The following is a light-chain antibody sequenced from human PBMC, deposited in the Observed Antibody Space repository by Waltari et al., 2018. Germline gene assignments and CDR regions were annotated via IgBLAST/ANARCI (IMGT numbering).Light chain of an antibody. CDR3: QQYGSSPPGGT. J-gene: IGKJ4*01. V-gene: IGKV3-20*01. Sequence: EIVLTQSPGTLSLSPGERATLSCRASQSVSSSYLAWYQQKPGQAPRLLSYGASSRATGIPDRFSGSGSGTDFTLTISRLEPEDFAVYYCQQYGSSPPGGTFGGGTKVEIK. CDR1: QSVSSSY. CDR2: GAS.